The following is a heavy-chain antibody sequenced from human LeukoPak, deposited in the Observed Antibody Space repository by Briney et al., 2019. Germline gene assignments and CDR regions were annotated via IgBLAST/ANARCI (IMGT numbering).Heavy chain of an antibody. CDR2: ISGSGGST. D-gene: IGHD2-8*01. V-gene: IGHV3-23*01. J-gene: IGHJ6*03. CDR3: AKDKGKWRFYYYYYYMDV. CDR1: GFTFSSYA. Sequence: PGGSLRLSCAASGFTFSSYAMSWVRQAPGKGLEWVSAISGSGGSTYYADSVKGRFTISRDNSKNTLYLQMNSLRAEDTAVYYCAKDKGKWRFYYYYYYMDVWGKGTTVTVSS.